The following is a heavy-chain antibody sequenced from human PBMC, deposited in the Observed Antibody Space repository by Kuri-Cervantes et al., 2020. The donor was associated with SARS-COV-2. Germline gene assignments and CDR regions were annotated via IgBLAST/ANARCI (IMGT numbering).Heavy chain of an antibody. CDR2: INGDGSST. D-gene: IGHD6-19*01. CDR1: KFSFSNYW. J-gene: IGHJ6*03. V-gene: IGHV3-74*01. Sequence: GGSLRLSCAASKFSFSNYWMSWVRQAPGQGLVWVSRINGDGSSTTYADSVKGRFTISRDNAKNTLFLQMNSLRAEDTAVYYCARDLVVSSGWDYYMDVWGKGTTVTVSS. CDR3: ARDLVVSSGWDYYMDV.